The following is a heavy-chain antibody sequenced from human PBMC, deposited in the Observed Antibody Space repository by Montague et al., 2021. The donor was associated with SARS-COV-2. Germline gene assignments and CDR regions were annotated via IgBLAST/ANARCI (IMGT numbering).Heavy chain of an antibody. D-gene: IGHD3-10*01. V-gene: IGHV6-1*01. Sequence: CAISGDSVVSNSPGWNWNRHSPQRRLECLGRTYYKSKCYNDYAVSVKSRITINPDTSKNQFSLQLNSVTPGDTAVYHCAREYSPPLWFGEVDYYGMDVWGQGTTVTVSS. J-gene: IGHJ6*02. CDR3: AREYSPPLWFGEVDYYGMDV. CDR2: TYYKSKCYN. CDR1: GDSVVSNSPG.